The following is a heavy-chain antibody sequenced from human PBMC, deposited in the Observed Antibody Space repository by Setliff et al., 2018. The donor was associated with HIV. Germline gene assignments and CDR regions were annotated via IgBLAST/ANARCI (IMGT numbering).Heavy chain of an antibody. CDR3: GRQVPVPGVAVTPIDY. V-gene: IGHV4-31*03. J-gene: IGHJ4*02. CDR2: IYYSGST. Sequence: PSETLSLTCTVSGGSISSGGYYWSWIRQHPGKGLEWIGYIYYSGSTYYNPSLKSRVTISVDTSKNQFSLKLSSVTAADTAVYYCGRQVPVPGVAVTPIDYWGQGTLVTVSS. D-gene: IGHD3-22*01. CDR1: GGSISSGGYY.